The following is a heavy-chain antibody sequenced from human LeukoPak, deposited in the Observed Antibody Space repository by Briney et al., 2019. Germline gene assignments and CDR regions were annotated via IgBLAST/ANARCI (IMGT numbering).Heavy chain of an antibody. J-gene: IGHJ4*02. V-gene: IGHV3-43*02. Sequence: PGESLRLSCRASGFTFRESAMHWARQTPGKGLEWVGLIRGDESTTFYSDSVRGRFTISRNNSKTSLFLHMKNLSNEDTGLYFCAKALTRNDETLDSWGRGALVTVSA. CDR1: GFTFRESA. CDR3: AKALTRNDETLDS. CDR2: IRGDESTT. D-gene: IGHD1-1*01.